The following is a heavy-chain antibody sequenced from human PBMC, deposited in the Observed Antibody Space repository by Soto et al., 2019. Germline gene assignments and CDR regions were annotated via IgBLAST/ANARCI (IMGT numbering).Heavy chain of an antibody. CDR2: INAANGDT. CDR3: VRRNVSATGIDWFDP. V-gene: IGHV1-3*01. D-gene: IGHD6-13*01. CDR1: GYPFTSYG. J-gene: IGHJ5*02. Sequence: GXSVKVSCNTSGYPFTSYGIHWVRQAPGQRLEWMGWINAANGDTKYSPKFQGRVTITRDTSASTAYMEPSSLRSEDTAVYYCVRRNVSATGIDWFDPWGQGTLVTVSS.